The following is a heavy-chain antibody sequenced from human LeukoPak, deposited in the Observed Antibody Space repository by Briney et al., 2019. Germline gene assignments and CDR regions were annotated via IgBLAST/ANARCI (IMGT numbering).Heavy chain of an antibody. CDR2: MNPNSGNT. Sequence: AASVKDSCKASGYTFTSYDINWVRQAPGQGLEWMGWMNPNSGNTGYAQKFQGRVTMTRNTSISTAYMELSSLRSEDTAVYYCARGQRVVVAVHEPWGQGTLVTVSS. J-gene: IGHJ5*02. D-gene: IGHD2-15*01. V-gene: IGHV1-8*01. CDR1: GYTFTSYD. CDR3: ARGQRVVVAVHEP.